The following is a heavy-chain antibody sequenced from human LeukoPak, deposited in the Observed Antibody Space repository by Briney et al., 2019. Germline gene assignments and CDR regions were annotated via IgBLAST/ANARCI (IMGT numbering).Heavy chain of an antibody. CDR2: ICGSGGST. CDR1: AFSFSSYA. CDR3: AKRVLYYYDSSGYPDF. Sequence: PVGSLRLSCAASAFSFSSYAVSWVRQAPVKGLEWVSAICGSGGSTYYADSVKGRFTISRDNSKNTLYLQMNSLRAEDTVVYYCAKRVLYYYDSSGYPDFWGQGTLVTVSS. J-gene: IGHJ4*01. V-gene: IGHV3-23*01. D-gene: IGHD3-22*01.